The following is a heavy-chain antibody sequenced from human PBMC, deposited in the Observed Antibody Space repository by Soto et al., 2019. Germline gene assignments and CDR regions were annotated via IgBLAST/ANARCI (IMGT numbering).Heavy chain of an antibody. CDR1: GFTFDDYG. CDR3: ARDSSGCFDY. Sequence: GGSLRLSCAASGFTFDDYGMSWVRQAPGKGLEWVSGINWNGGSTGYADSVKGRFTISRDNAKNSLYLQMNSPRAEDTALYHCARDSSGCFDYWGQGTLVTVYS. J-gene: IGHJ4*02. D-gene: IGHD6-19*01. CDR2: INWNGGST. V-gene: IGHV3-20*01.